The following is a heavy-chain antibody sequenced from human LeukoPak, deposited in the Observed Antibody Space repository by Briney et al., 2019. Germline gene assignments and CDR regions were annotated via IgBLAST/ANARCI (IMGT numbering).Heavy chain of an antibody. Sequence: SGGSLRLSCAASGFTFSNYGIHWVRQAPGKGQGWVSFIQYDGSNEYYADSVKGRFTVSRDNSKYTAYLQMNSLRPEDTAVYYCARDGGVYSVVRGADYNCFDYWGQGTLVTVSS. CDR3: ARDGGVYSVVRGADYNCFDY. D-gene: IGHD3-10*01. J-gene: IGHJ4*02. CDR1: GFTFSNYG. V-gene: IGHV3-30*02. CDR2: IQYDGSNE.